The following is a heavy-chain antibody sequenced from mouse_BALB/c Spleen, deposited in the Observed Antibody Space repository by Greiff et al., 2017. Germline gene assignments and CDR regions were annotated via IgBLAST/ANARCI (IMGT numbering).Heavy chain of an antibody. CDR3: ARWGYDGYYDYAMDY. D-gene: IGHD2-3*01. CDR1: GYSITSDYA. J-gene: IGHJ4*01. V-gene: IGHV3-2*02. Sequence: EVKLQESGPGLVKPSQSLSLTCTATGYSITSDYAWNWIRQFPGNKLEWMGYISYSGSTSYNPSLKSRISITRDTSKNQFFLQLNSVTTEDTATYYCARWGYDGYYDYAMDYWGQGTSVTVSS. CDR2: ISYSGST.